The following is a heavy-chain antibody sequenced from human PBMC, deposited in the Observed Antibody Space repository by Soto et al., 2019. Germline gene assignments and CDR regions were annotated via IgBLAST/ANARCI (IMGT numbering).Heavy chain of an antibody. CDR3: ARWGQPYGDYHFDY. J-gene: IGHJ4*02. Sequence: QVQLQESGPGLVKPSETLSLTCTVSGGSISSYYWSWIRQPPGQGLEWIGYIYYGGITNYNPSLKSRVTISRDTSKNQFSLKLSSVTAADTAVYYCARWGQPYGDYHFDYWGQGTLVTVSS. CDR2: IYYGGIT. V-gene: IGHV4-59*08. CDR1: GGSISSYY. D-gene: IGHD4-17*01.